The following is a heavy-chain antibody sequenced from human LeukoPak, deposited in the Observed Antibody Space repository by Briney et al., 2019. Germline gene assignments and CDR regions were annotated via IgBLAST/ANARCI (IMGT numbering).Heavy chain of an antibody. D-gene: IGHD2-8*02. V-gene: IGHV3-7*01. CDR1: GFTFSSYW. CDR3: ARTRYCTGGVCYTSAFDI. Sequence: GGSLRLSCVASGFTFSSYWMSWVRQAPGKGLEWVANTKQDGSAKYSVDSVKGRFTISRDNARNSLYLQMNSLRAEDTAVYYCARTRYCTGGVCYTSAFDIWGQGTMVTVSS. CDR2: TKQDGSAK. J-gene: IGHJ3*02.